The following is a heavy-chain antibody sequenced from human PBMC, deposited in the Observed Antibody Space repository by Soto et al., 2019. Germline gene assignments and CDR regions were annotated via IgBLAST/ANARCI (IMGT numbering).Heavy chain of an antibody. D-gene: IGHD1-26*01. CDR3: VRWDSGNPEN. CDR2: TKNKAQTYTT. Sequence: EVQLVESGGGLVQPGGSLRLSCVVSGFTLSDHYIDWVRQAPGKGLEWVGRTKNKAQTYTTEYAAAVKGRFTITRDDSETPVYLQMNSLKTEATAVYYCVRWDSGNPENWGQGTLVTVSS. J-gene: IGHJ4*02. V-gene: IGHV3-72*01. CDR1: GFTLSDHY.